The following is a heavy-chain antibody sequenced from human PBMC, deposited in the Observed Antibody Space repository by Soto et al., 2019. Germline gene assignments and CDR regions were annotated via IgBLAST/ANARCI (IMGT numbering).Heavy chain of an antibody. J-gene: IGHJ4*02. D-gene: IGHD1-20*01. CDR1: GFTYSGCW. CDR3: VREGYNNTWGSC. Sequence: PGGSLRLSCAASGFTYSGCWMILVRQAPGRGLEWVANISQDGTNKHYEDSVKGRWTISRNNAKNSLFLQKGSMRAEDTAVCYSVREGYNNTWGSCGGPGTWVTGPS. V-gene: IGHV3-7*03. CDR2: ISQDGTNK.